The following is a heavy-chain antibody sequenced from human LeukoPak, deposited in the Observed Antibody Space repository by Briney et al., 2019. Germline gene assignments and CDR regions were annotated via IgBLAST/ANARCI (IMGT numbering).Heavy chain of an antibody. CDR3: ARGDPVGLFDD. D-gene: IGHD1-26*01. Sequence: SETLSLTCTMSGGSFSSDYWNWIRQPPGKGLESIGYIFHSGTTNYNPSLKSRVTISVDTSKNHCSLRLSSVTAADTAVYYCARGDPVGLFDDWGQGILVTVSS. J-gene: IGHJ4*02. CDR1: GGSFSSDY. V-gene: IGHV4-59*01. CDR2: IFHSGTT.